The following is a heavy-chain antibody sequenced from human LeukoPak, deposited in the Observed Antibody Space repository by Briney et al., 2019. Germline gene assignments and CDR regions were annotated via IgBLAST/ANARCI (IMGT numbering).Heavy chain of an antibody. J-gene: IGHJ4*02. CDR3: ARDPSYCVNSGYSSFADF. CDR1: GYTFTGYY. CDR2: INPNSGGT. V-gene: IGHV1-2*02. D-gene: IGHD3-22*01. Sequence: ASVKVSCKASGYTFTGYYMHWVRQAPGQGLEWLGWINPNSGGTNYAQKFQGRVTMTRDTSINTIYVELSRLRSDDTAVYYCARDPSYCVNSGYSSFADFWGQGTLVTVSS.